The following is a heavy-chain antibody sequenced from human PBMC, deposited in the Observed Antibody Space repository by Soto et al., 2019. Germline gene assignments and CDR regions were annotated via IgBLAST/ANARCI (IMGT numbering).Heavy chain of an antibody. D-gene: IGHD6-6*01. Sequence: PAETLSLTCGVSGYSLTSGYHWGWIRQPPGKGLEWIGTIYHSGTTYYSPSLMSRVTMSVDPSKNQFSLKVTSATAADTAVYFCVRVYGRSSCFFDSWGQGTLVTVSS. CDR3: VRVYGRSSCFFDS. J-gene: IGHJ4*02. V-gene: IGHV4-38-2*01. CDR1: GYSLTSGYH. CDR2: IYHSGTT.